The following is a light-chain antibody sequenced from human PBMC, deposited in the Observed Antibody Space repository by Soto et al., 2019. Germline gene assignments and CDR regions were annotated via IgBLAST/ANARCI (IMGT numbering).Light chain of an antibody. V-gene: IGLV2-8*01. CDR3: SSFAGNNNLV. CDR2: EVS. J-gene: IGLJ2*01. CDR1: SSDVGGYNY. Sequence: QSALTQPPSASGSPGQSVTISCTGTSSDVGGYNYVSWYQQHPGKAPKLMISEVSKRPSGVPDRFSGSKSGNTASLTVSGLPAEDGADYYCSSFAGNNNLVFGGGTKLTVL.